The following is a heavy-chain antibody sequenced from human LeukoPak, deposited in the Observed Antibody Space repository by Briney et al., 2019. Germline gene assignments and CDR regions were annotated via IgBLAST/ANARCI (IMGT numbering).Heavy chain of an antibody. CDR1: GGSLSSGDYY. CDR2: IYYSGST. Sequence: SETLSLTCTVSGGSLSSGDYYWSWIRPHPGKGLEWIGYIYYSGSTNYNPSLKSRVTISLDTSNNQFSLRLSSVCAAGTGVYYSVRAPPPGDTIFGVVSVNWFDPWGQGTLVTVSS. CDR3: VRAPPPGDTIFGVVSVNWFDP. J-gene: IGHJ5*02. D-gene: IGHD3-3*01. V-gene: IGHV4-61*08.